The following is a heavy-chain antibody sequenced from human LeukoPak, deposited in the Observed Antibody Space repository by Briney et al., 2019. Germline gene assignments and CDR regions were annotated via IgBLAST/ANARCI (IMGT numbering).Heavy chain of an antibody. CDR1: GFTFSYYE. CDR3: ASNIIVGATRDY. CDR2: ISSSGDTI. V-gene: IGHV3-48*03. Sequence: GGSLRLSCAASGFTFSYYEMIWVRQAPGKGLEWVSYISSSGDTIFYSDSVKGRFTISRDNAKNSLYLQMNSLRAEDTAVYYCASNIIVGATRDYWGQGTLVTVSS. J-gene: IGHJ4*02. D-gene: IGHD1-26*01.